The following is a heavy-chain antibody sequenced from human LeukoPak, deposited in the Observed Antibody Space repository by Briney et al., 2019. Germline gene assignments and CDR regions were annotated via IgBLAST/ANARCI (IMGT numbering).Heavy chain of an antibody. D-gene: IGHD6-19*01. Sequence: ASVKVSCKASGYTFTSYGISWVRQAPGQGLEWMRWISAYNGNTNYAQKLQGRVTMTTDTSTSTAYMELRSLRSDDTAVYYCARRSYSSGWGDAFDIWGQGTMVTVSS. CDR2: ISAYNGNT. CDR1: GYTFTSYG. CDR3: ARRSYSSGWGDAFDI. V-gene: IGHV1-18*01. J-gene: IGHJ3*02.